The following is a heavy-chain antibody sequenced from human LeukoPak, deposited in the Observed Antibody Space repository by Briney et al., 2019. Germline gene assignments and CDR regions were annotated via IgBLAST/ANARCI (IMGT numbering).Heavy chain of an antibody. D-gene: IGHD2-8*01. CDR2: IIPILGIA. Sequence: SVKVSCKASGYTFTGYYMHWVRQAPGQGLEWMGRIIPILGIANYAQKFQGRVTITADKSTSTAYMELSSLRSEDTAVYYCARDLTYCTNGVRYTDRVGRQETGTFDYWGQGTLVTVSS. CDR1: GYTFTGYY. CDR3: ARDLTYCTNGVRYTDRVGRQETGTFDY. J-gene: IGHJ4*02. V-gene: IGHV1-69*04.